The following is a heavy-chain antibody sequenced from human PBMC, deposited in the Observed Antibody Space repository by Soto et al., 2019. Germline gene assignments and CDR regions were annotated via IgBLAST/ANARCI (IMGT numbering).Heavy chain of an antibody. Sequence: EVQVLESGGTSVQSGGSLTLSCAASGFRLATSAMSWVRQAPGKGLEWVSTISASGATTPYADSVKGRFTVKRDDSRNTMCLEMNGLRVNVSALYFCAKTAVEVAVDVDPGSFDPWGDGPLVTVSS. CDR1: GFRLATSA. CDR2: ISASGATT. CDR3: AKTAVEVAVDVDPGSFDP. V-gene: IGHV3-23*01. D-gene: IGHD2-15*01. J-gene: IGHJ5*02.